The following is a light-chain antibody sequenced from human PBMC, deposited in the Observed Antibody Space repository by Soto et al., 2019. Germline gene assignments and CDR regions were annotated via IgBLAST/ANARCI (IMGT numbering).Light chain of an antibody. CDR1: QTVTNRY. CDR2: GAS. CDR3: QQYGGSPGT. J-gene: IGKJ1*01. Sequence: EIVLTQSPGTLSLSPGERATLSCRASQTVTNRYLAWYQQKPGQAPRLLIFGASIRDTGIPDRFSGSGSGTDFTLTISRLESEDFAVYYCQQYGGSPGTFGQGTK. V-gene: IGKV3-20*01.